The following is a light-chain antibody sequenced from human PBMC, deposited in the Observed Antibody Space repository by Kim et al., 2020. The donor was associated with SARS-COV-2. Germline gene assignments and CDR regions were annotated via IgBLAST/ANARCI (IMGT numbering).Light chain of an antibody. CDR2: AAS. CDR1: QAINNY. CDR3: QKYNSAPWT. V-gene: IGKV1-27*01. Sequence: ASVGDRVTITCRASQAINNYLAWYQQKPGKAPKLLIYAASTLQSGVPSRFSGSGSGTDFTLTISNLQPEDGATYYCQKYNSAPWTFGPGTKVEIK. J-gene: IGKJ1*01.